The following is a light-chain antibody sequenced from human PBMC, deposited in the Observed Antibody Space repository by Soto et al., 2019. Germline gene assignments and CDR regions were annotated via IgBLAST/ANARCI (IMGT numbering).Light chain of an antibody. Sequence: EIVLTQSPGTLSLSPGERASLSCRASQSVSSSYLAWYQQKPGQAPRLLIYDASNRATGIPARFSGSGSGTDFTLTISRLEPEDFAVYYCQQRSNWPITFGQGTRLEI. J-gene: IGKJ5*01. CDR1: QSVSSSY. V-gene: IGKV3D-20*02. CDR3: QQRSNWPIT. CDR2: DAS.